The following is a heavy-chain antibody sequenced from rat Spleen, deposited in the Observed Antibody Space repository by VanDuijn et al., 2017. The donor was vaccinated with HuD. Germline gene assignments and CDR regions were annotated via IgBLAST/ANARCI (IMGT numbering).Heavy chain of an antibody. CDR2: ISTGGGNT. CDR1: GFTFSNYG. Sequence: EVQLVESGGGLVQPGRSLKLSCAASGFTFSNYGMAWVRQTPTKGLEWVASISTGGGNTYYRDSVKGRFTISRDNAKNTQYLQMDSLRSEGTATYYCTRDRIIRVPYWYFDFWGPGTMVTVSS. J-gene: IGHJ1*01. D-gene: IGHD4-3*01. CDR3: TRDRIIRVPYWYFDF. V-gene: IGHV5S14*01.